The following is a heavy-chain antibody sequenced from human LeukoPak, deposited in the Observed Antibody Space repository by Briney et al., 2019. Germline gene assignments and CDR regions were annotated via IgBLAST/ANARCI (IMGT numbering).Heavy chain of an antibody. V-gene: IGHV4-30-2*01. CDR2: IYHSGST. Sequence: SETLSLTCAVSGGSISSGGYSWSWIRQPPGKGLEWIGYIYHSGSTYYNPSLKSRVTISVDRSKNQFSLKLSSVTAADTAVYYCARARAGQSGVGATPATIDYWGQGTLVTVSS. D-gene: IGHD1-26*01. CDR3: ARARAGQSGVGATPATIDY. J-gene: IGHJ4*02. CDR1: GGSISSGGYS.